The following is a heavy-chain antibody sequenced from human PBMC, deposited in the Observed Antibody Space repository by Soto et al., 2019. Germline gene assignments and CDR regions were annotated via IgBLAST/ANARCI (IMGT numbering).Heavy chain of an antibody. Sequence: EVQLLESGGGLVQPGGSLRLSCAASGFPFSTYTMSWVRLAPGKGLEWVSGIYGGGGGETFYARSVRGRFTISRDNSNSILYLQMNGLRVEDTGIYYCAKDRPTDGRWPFDHWGQGTLITVSS. CDR1: GFPFSTYT. CDR2: IYGGGGGET. D-gene: IGHD2-8*01. V-gene: IGHV3-23*01. CDR3: AKDRPTDGRWPFDH. J-gene: IGHJ4*02.